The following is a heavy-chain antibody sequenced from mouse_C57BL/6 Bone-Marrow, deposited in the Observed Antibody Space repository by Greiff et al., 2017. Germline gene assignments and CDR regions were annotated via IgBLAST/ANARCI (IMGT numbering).Heavy chain of an antibody. D-gene: IGHD1-1*01. CDR1: GFTFSSYA. V-gene: IGHV5-4*01. CDR2: ISDGGSYT. J-gene: IGHJ2*01. Sequence: EVQGVESGGGLVKPGGSLKLSCAASGFTFSSYAMSWVRQTPEKRLEWVATISDGGSYTYYPDNVKGRFTISRDNAKNNLYLQMSHLKSEDTAMYYCARDPGYYYGSSPYYFDYWGQGTTLTVSS. CDR3: ARDPGYYYGSSPYYFDY.